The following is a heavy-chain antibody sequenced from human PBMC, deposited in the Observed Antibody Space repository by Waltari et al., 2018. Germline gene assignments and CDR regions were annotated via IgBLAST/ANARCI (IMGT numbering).Heavy chain of an antibody. Sequence: QVQLVESGGGVVQPGRSLRLSCAASGFTFSSYAMHWVRQAPGKGLEWVAVISYDGSNKYYADSVKGRFTISRDNSKNTLYLQMNSLRAEDTAVYYCEAIAAAGPPNWGQGTLVTVSS. J-gene: IGHJ4*02. V-gene: IGHV3-30-3*01. CDR1: GFTFSSYA. CDR2: ISYDGSNK. CDR3: EAIAAAGPPN. D-gene: IGHD6-13*01.